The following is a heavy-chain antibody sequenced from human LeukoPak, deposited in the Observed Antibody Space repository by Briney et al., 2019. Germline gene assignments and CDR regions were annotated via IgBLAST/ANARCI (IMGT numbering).Heavy chain of an antibody. Sequence: SETLSLTCTVSGGSISSSSYYWGWIRQPPGKGLEWIGSIYYSGSTYYNPSLKSRVTISVDTSKNQFSLKLSSVTAADTAVYYCARDMSSSSWFDPWGQGTLVTVSS. CDR3: ARDMSSSSWFDP. V-gene: IGHV4-39*07. D-gene: IGHD6-6*01. J-gene: IGHJ5*02. CDR1: GGSISSSSYY. CDR2: IYYSGST.